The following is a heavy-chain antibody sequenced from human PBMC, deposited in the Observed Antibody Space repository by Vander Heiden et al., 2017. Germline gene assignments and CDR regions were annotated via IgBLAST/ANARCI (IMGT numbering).Heavy chain of an antibody. V-gene: IGHV1-8*01. D-gene: IGHD3-9*01. J-gene: IGHJ4*02. CDR1: DYTFTSSA. CDR2: MKHNRGNK. Sequence: QVQLAQSGAAVKKPGSSVQISCKASDYTFTSSAINWVRQATGQALERMGWMKHNRGNKGYAQKVQGRVTMTRNTSISTAYMELSSLRSEDTAVYYCARIRLDYDILTGYYPRAPDYWGQGTRVTVSS. CDR3: ARIRLDYDILTGYYPRAPDY.